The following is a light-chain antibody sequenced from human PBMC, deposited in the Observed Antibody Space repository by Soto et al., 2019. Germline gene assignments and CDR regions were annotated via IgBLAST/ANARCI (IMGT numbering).Light chain of an antibody. V-gene: IGLV2-23*01. CDR3: CSYAGTSTFYV. CDR1: SSDVGSYDL. J-gene: IGLJ1*01. Sequence: QSALTQPASVSGSPGQSITISCTGTSSDVGSYDLVSWYQQHPGKAPKFIIFEGTKRPSGVSNRFSGSKYGNTASLTISGLQAEDEADYYCCSYAGTSTFYVFGTGTKLTVL. CDR2: EGT.